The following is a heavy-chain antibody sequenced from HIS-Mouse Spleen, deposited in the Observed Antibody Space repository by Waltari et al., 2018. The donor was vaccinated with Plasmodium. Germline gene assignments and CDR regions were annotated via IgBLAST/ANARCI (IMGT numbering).Heavy chain of an antibody. Sequence: EVQLVESGGGLVKPGGSLRLSCAASGFTFRSYSMNWVRQAPGKGLEWVSSISSSSSYIYYADSVKGRFTISRDNSKNTLYLQMNSLRAEDTAVYYCAKAQGVINFDYWGQGTLVTVSS. V-gene: IGHV3-21*01. CDR3: AKAQGVINFDY. J-gene: IGHJ4*02. CDR2: ISSSSSYI. D-gene: IGHD3-16*01. CDR1: GFTFRSYS.